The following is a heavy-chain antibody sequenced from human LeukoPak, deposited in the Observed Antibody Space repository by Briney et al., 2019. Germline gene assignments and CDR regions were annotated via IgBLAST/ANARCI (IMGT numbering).Heavy chain of an antibody. CDR1: GFTFSSYS. D-gene: IGHD2-2*01. J-gene: IGHJ6*02. V-gene: IGHV3-48*02. CDR2: FSSSTSTI. CDR3: ARGGVLCTSCPAF. Sequence: GGSLRLSCAASGFTFSSYSMSWVRQAPGKGLEWISYFSSSTSTIYYADSVQGRFTISGDNAKKSLYLQMNSLRDEDTAVYYCARGGVLCTSCPAFWGQGTTVTVSS.